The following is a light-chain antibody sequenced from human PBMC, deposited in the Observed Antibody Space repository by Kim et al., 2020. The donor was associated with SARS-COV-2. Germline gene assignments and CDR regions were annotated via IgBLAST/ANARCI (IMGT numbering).Light chain of an antibody. CDR3: LLYYGGAQSWV. Sequence: QAVVTQEPSLTVSPGGTVTLTCASSTGAVTSGYYPNWFQQKPGQAPRALIYITSNKHSWTPARFSGSLLGGKAALTLSGVQPEDEAEYYCLLYYGGAQSWVFGGGTKLTVL. CDR1: TGAVTSGYY. V-gene: IGLV7-43*01. J-gene: IGLJ3*02. CDR2: ITS.